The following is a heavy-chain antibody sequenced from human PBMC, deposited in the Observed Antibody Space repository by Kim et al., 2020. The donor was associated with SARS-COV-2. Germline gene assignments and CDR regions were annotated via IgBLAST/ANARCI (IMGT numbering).Heavy chain of an antibody. V-gene: IGHV1-46*01. J-gene: IGHJ6*02. Sequence: ASVKVSCKASGYTFTSYYMHWVRQAPGQGLEWMGIINPSGGSTSYAQKFQGRVTMTRDTSTSTVYMELSSLRSEDTAVYYCARVADGYNSNYYYYYGMDVWGQGTTVTVSS. D-gene: IGHD5-12*01. CDR3: ARVADGYNSNYYYYYGMDV. CDR1: GYTFTSYY. CDR2: INPSGGST.